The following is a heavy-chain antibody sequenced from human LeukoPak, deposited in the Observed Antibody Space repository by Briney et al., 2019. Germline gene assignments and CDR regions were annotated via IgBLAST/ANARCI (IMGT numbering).Heavy chain of an antibody. Sequence: ASVKVSCNASGYTFPSYGISWVRQAPGQGLEWMGWISAYNGNTNYAQKLQGRVTMTTDTSTSTAYMELRSLRSDDTAVYYCARDGVVPAAISVTAPTDNWFDPWGQGTLVTVSS. CDR2: ISAYNGNT. CDR3: ARDGVVPAAISVTAPTDNWFDP. D-gene: IGHD2-2*02. J-gene: IGHJ5*02. CDR1: GYTFPSYG. V-gene: IGHV1-18*01.